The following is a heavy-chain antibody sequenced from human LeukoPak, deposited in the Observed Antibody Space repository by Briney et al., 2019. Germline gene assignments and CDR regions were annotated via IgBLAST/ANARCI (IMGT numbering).Heavy chain of an antibody. V-gene: IGHV3-30*18. J-gene: IGHJ4*02. CDR1: GFTFTNFG. D-gene: IGHD3-22*01. CDR3: AKGYYYDSSAYYQHFDY. Sequence: PGGSLRLSCAASGFTFTNFGIHWVRQAPGKGLEWVALISYDGSNKYYADSVKGRFTISRDNSKSTLFLQMNSLRTEDTAVHHCAKGYYYDSSAYYQHFDYWGQGTLVTGSS. CDR2: ISYDGSNK.